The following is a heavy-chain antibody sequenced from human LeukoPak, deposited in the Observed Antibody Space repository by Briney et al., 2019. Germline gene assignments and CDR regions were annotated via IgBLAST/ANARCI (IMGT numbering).Heavy chain of an antibody. CDR2: IKQDGSEK. CDR3: AKGAFRVYYYSDY. J-gene: IGHJ4*02. D-gene: IGHD2-8*01. Sequence: PGGSLRLSCAASGFTFSSYGMSWVRQAPGKGLEWVANIKQDGSEKYYVDSVKGRFTISRDNAKNSLYLQMNSQRAEDTAVYYCAKGAFRVYYYSDYWGQGTLVTVSS. CDR1: GFTFSSYG. V-gene: IGHV3-7*03.